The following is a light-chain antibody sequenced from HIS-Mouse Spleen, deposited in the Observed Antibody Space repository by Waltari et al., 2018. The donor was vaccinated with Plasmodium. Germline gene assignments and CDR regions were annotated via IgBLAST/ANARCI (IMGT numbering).Light chain of an antibody. V-gene: IGLV2-23*01. CDR3: CSYAGSSTYV. CDR2: EGS. J-gene: IGLJ1*01. Sequence: QSALTQPASVSGSPGQSITISCTGTSSDVGSYTLFSWYQQHPGKAPKLMIYEGSKRPSGVSHRFSGSKSGNTASLTISGLQAEDEADYYCCSYAGSSTYVFGTGTKVTVL. CDR1: SSDVGSYTL.